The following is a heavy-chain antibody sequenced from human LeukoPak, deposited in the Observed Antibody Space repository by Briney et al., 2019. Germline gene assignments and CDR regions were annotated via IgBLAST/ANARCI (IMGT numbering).Heavy chain of an antibody. CDR1: GGSISSGGYY. CDR3: ARDRFNGVWHSYGSDYYYYGMDV. Sequence: TLSLTCTVSGGSISSGGYYWSWIRQHPGKGLEWIGYIYYSGSTYYNPSLKSRVTISVDTSKNQFSLKLSSVTAADTAVYYCARDRFNGVWHSYGSDYYYYGMDVWGQGTTVTVSS. V-gene: IGHV4-31*03. CDR2: IYYSGST. J-gene: IGHJ6*02. D-gene: IGHD5-18*01.